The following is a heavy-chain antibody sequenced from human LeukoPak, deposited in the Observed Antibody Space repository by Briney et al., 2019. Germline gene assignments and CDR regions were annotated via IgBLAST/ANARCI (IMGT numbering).Heavy chain of an antibody. CDR2: TNTDGSYS. CDR1: GFTFSYFW. V-gene: IGHV3-74*01. Sequence: GGSLRLSCAASGFTFSYFWMHWFRQTPGKGLVWVSCTNTDGSYSSYADSVKGRFTISRDNVRNTLYLQMSSLRAEDTAVYYCARVGRAEGYCSSTSCYEDLYWGQGTLVTVSS. D-gene: IGHD2-2*01. J-gene: IGHJ4*02. CDR3: ARVGRAEGYCSSTSCYEDLY.